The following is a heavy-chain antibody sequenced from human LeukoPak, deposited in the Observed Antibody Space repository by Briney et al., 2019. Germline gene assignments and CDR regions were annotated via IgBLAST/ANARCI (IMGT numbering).Heavy chain of an antibody. CDR3: ARDRGYYFDC. D-gene: IGHD2-15*01. V-gene: IGHV3-48*01. CDR2: ISSSSSTI. J-gene: IGHJ4*02. Sequence: GGSLRPSCAASGFAFNTYSMNWVRQAPGKGLEWVSFISSSSSTIYYADSVKGRFTISRDNAKNSLYLQMNSLRAEDTAVYYCARDRGYYFDCWGQGTLVTVSS. CDR1: GFAFNTYS.